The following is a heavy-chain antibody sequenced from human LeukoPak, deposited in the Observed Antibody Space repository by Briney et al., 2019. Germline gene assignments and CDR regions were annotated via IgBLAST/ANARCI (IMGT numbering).Heavy chain of an antibody. CDR3: ARNEVGATIYGMDV. CDR1: GGSISSGSYY. Sequence: PSQTLSLTCTVSGGSISSGSYYWSWIRQPAGKGLEWIGRIYTSGSTNYNPSLKSRVTMSLDTSKNQFSLKLNSVTAADTAVYYCARNEVGATIYGMDVWGQGTTVTVSS. V-gene: IGHV4-61*02. D-gene: IGHD1-26*01. CDR2: IYTSGST. J-gene: IGHJ6*02.